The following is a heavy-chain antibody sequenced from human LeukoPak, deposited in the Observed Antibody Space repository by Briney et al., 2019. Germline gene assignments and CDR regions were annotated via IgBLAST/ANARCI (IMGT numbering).Heavy chain of an antibody. V-gene: IGHV4-34*01. CDR3: ARGPYCGGDCNYNWFDP. CDR1: GGSFSGYY. CDR2: INHSGST. Sequence: SETLSLTCAVYGGSFSGYYWSWIRLPPGKGLEWIGEINHSGSTNYNPSLKSRVTISVDTSKNQFSLKLGSVTAADTAVYYCARGPYCGGDCNYNWFDPWGQGTLVTVSS. D-gene: IGHD2-21*02. J-gene: IGHJ5*02.